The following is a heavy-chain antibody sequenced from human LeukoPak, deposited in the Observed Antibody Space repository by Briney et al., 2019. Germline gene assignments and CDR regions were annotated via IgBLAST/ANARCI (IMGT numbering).Heavy chain of an antibody. CDR2: IYTSGST. Sequence: SQTLSLTCTVSGGSISSGSYYWSWIRQPAGKGLEWTGRIYTSGSTNYNPSLNSRVTISVDTSKNQFSLKLSSVTPADTAVYYCARFDLEWLFASDYWGQGTLVTVSS. D-gene: IGHD3-3*01. J-gene: IGHJ4*02. CDR3: ARFDLEWLFASDY. CDR1: GGSISSGSYY. V-gene: IGHV4-61*02.